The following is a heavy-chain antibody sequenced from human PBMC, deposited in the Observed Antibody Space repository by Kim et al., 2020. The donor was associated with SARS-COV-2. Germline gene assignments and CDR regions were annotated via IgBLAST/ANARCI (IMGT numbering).Heavy chain of an antibody. D-gene: IGHD1-26*01. J-gene: IGHJ4*02. CDR3: ARDGNGVGATGGFDY. Sequence: PSLKSRVTISVDTSKNQFSLKLSSVTAADTAVYYCARDGNGVGATGGFDYWGQGTLVTVSS. V-gene: IGHV4-39*07.